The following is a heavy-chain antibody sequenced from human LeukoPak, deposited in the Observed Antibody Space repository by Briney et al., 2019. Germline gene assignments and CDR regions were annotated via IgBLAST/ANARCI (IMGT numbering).Heavy chain of an antibody. D-gene: IGHD1-26*01. V-gene: IGHV3-7*01. Sequence: GGSLRLSCAASGFTFSRYWMSWVRQAPGKGLEMVANINQDGSVKFYGHSVKGHFTISRDNAKNSLYLQMNSPRADDTTLYYCARDREGSRDAFDIWRQGTMVTVSS. CDR2: INQDGSVK. J-gene: IGHJ3*02. CDR1: GFTFSRYW. CDR3: ARDREGSRDAFDI.